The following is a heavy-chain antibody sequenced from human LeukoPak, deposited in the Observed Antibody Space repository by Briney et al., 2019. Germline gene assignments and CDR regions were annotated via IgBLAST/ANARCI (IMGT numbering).Heavy chain of an antibody. CDR3: ARGRGYYDILTGYGPFDY. V-gene: IGHV1-2*02. CDR1: GYTFTGYY. CDR2: INPNSGGT. Sequence: GASVKVSCKASGYTFTGYYMHWVRQAPGQGLEWMGWINPNSGGTNYAQKFQGRVTMTRDTSISTACMELSRLRFDDTAVYYCARGRGYYDILTGYGPFDYWGQGTLVTVSS. J-gene: IGHJ4*02. D-gene: IGHD3-9*01.